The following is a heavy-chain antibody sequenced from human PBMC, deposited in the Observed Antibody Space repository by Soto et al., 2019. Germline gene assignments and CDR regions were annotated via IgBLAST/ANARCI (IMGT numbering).Heavy chain of an antibody. D-gene: IGHD2-2*01. CDR1: GGSVSSGSYY. V-gene: IGHV4-61*01. CDR3: AREGAYHYFDY. J-gene: IGHJ4*02. Sequence: SETLSLTCTVSGGSVSSGSYYWSWIRQPPGKGLEWIGYIYYSGSTNYNPSLKSRVTISVDTYKNQFSLKLSSVTAADTAVYYCAREGAYHYFDYWGQGTLVTVSS. CDR2: IYYSGST.